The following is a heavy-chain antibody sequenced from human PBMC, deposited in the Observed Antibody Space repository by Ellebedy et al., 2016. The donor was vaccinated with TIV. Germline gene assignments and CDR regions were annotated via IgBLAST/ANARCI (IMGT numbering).Heavy chain of an antibody. Sequence: MPSETLSLTCTVSGGPISSSNYYWGWIRQPPGKGLEWIGSIYYSGSTYYNPSLKSRVTISVDTSKNQFSLRLSYVPAADTAWYNCARHPLAWLVGPMFFDYWGQGTLVTVSS. CDR2: IYYSGST. D-gene: IGHD6-19*01. CDR1: GGPISSSNYY. CDR3: ARHPLAWLVGPMFFDY. J-gene: IGHJ4*02. V-gene: IGHV4-39*01.